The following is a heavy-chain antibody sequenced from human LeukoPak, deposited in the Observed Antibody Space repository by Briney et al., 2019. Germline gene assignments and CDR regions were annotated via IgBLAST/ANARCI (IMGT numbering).Heavy chain of an antibody. V-gene: IGHV3-48*03. CDR1: GFTFNSYE. CDR3: ARVSFMDV. D-gene: IGHD3-16*02. J-gene: IGHJ6*04. Sequence: GGSLRLSCAASGFTFNSYEMKWVRQAPGKGRVWVLYISSSGSTTSYGDSVKGRFTISRDNAKNSLYLQMNSLRVEDTAVYYCARVSFMDVCGKGKTVTVSS. CDR2: ISSSGSTT.